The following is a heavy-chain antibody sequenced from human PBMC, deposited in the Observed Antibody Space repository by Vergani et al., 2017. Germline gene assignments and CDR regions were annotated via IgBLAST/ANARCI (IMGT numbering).Heavy chain of an antibody. CDR2: ISWDGGST. V-gene: IGHV3-43D*03. J-gene: IGHJ6*02. D-gene: IGHD4-17*01. CDR3: AKDDGEGGDRHYDYYGMDV. CDR1: GFTFDDYA. Sequence: EVQLVESGGVVVQPGGSLRLSCAASGFTFDDYAMHWVRHATGKGLEWVSLISWDGGSTYYADSVKGRFTISRDNSKNSLYLQMNSLRAEDTALYYCAKDDGEGGDRHYDYYGMDVWGQGTTVTVSS.